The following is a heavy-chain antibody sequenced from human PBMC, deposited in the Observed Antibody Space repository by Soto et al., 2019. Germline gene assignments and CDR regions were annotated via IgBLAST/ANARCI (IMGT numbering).Heavy chain of an antibody. V-gene: IGHV1-18*01. D-gene: IGHD3-16*01. CDR1: GYPFTNSS. CDR2: ISVYYENT. CDR3: ARLRFGNNVCDY. Sequence: QVQLVQSGAEVKKPGASVKVSCKASGYPFTNSSLSWVRQAPGQGLEWMGWISVYYENTNYAQKFQGRVTMTTDTSTSTAYTELRGLRSDDTAVYYCARLRFGNNVCDYWGQGTLVTVSS. J-gene: IGHJ4*02.